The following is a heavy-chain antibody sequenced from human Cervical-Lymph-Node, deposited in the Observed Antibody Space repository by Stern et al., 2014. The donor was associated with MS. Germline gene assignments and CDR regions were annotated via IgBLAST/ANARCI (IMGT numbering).Heavy chain of an antibody. CDR1: GGSISSSSYY. V-gene: IGHV4-39*01. J-gene: IGHJ4*02. CDR3: ARLKQQLVQVYDY. CDR2: IYYSGST. D-gene: IGHD6-13*01. Sequence: QLQLQESGPGLVKPSETLSLTCTVSGGSISSSSYYWGWIRQPPGKGLEWIGSIYYSGSTYYNPSLKSRVPISVDTSKNQFSLKLSSVTAADTAVYYCARLKQQLVQVYDYWGQGTLVTVSS.